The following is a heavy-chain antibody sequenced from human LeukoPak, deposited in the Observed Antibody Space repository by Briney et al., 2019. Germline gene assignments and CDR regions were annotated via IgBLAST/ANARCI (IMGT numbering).Heavy chain of an antibody. D-gene: IGHD3-16*02. CDR1: GYTFTAYY. CDR2: IIPIFGTA. Sequence: SVKVSCKASGYTFTAYYIHWVRQAPGQGLEWMGEIIPIFGTANYAQKFQGRVTITADKSTSTAYMELSSLRSEDTAVYYCACPKGSDHYMDVWGKGTTVTVSS. V-gene: IGHV1-69*06. J-gene: IGHJ6*03. CDR3: ACPKGSDHYMDV.